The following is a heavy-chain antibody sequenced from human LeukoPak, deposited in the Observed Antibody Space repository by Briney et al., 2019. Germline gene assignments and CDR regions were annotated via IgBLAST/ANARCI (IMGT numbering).Heavy chain of an antibody. Sequence: GGSLRLSCAASGFTFDDYAMHWVRQAPGKGLEWVSGISWNSGSIGYADSVKGRFTISRDNAKNSLYLQMNSLRAEDTAFYYCAKDISIVAIKPYYFDYWGQGTLVTVSS. CDR1: GFTFDDYA. J-gene: IGHJ4*02. CDR2: ISWNSGSI. CDR3: AKDISIVAIKPYYFDY. V-gene: IGHV3-9*01. D-gene: IGHD6-6*01.